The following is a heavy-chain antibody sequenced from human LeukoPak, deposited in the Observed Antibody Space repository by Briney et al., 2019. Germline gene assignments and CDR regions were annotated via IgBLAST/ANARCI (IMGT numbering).Heavy chain of an antibody. CDR1: GDSFSSGYY. V-gene: IGHV4-38-2*02. CDR2: IYHSGST. Sequence: SETLSLTCTVSGDSFSSGYYWAWIRRPPGKGLEWIGSIYHSGSTYHNPSLKSRVTISVDTSKNQFSLELRSVTAADTAVYYCARLGYCNRVSCYGWHDPWGQGTLVTVSS. CDR3: ARLGYCNRVSCYGWHDP. J-gene: IGHJ5*02. D-gene: IGHD2-2*01.